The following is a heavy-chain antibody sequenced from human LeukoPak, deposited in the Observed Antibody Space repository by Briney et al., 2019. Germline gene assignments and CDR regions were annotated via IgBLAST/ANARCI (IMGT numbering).Heavy chain of an antibody. CDR2: ISYDGSDK. CDR1: GFXFSTYA. V-gene: IGHV3-30*18. CDR3: AKDGRRAAAGTLDF. D-gene: IGHD6-13*01. J-gene: IGHJ4*02. Sequence: PGGSLRLSCAASGFXFSTYAIHWVRQAPGKGREWAAVISYDGSDKYYADSVKGRFTISRDNSKNTLFMQMNSLRAEDTALYYCAKDGRRAAAGTLDFWGQRTLVTVSS.